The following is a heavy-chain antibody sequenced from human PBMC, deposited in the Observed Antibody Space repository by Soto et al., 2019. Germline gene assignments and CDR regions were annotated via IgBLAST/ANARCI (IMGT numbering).Heavy chain of an antibody. Sequence: QVQLVQSGAEVKKPGASVKVSCKASGYTFTSYAMHWVRQAPGQRLEWMGWINAGNGNTKYSQKFQGRVTITRDTSASTAYLELSSLRSEDTAVYYCARYRTIVGVPTNGMDVWGQGTTVTVSS. V-gene: IGHV1-3*01. CDR1: GYTFTSYA. D-gene: IGHD3-3*01. CDR2: INAGNGNT. CDR3: ARYRTIVGVPTNGMDV. J-gene: IGHJ6*02.